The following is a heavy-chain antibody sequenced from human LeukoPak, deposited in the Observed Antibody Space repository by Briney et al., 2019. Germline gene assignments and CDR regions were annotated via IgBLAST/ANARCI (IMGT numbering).Heavy chain of an antibody. CDR3: ARGVVVTASYNWFDP. D-gene: IGHD2-21*02. CDR2: IYYSGST. J-gene: IGHJ5*02. V-gene: IGHV4-39*07. Sequence: SETLSLTCTVSGGSISSSSYYWGWIRQPPGKGLEWIGSIYYSGSTYYNPSLKSRVTISLDTSKNQFSLKLRSVTAADTAVYYCARGVVVTASYNWFDPWGQGTQVTVSS. CDR1: GGSISSSSYY.